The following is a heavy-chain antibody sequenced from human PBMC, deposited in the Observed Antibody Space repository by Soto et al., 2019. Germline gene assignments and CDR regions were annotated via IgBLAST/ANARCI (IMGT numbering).Heavy chain of an antibody. CDR2: ISSSDSIV. Sequence: PGGSLRLSCAASGFTFSDYYMSWIRQAPGKGLEWVSYISSSDSIVSYADSVKGRFTFSRDNAKNSLYLQMNSLRAEDTAVYFCARDLGYYDSSGYFDYWGQGTLVTVSS. J-gene: IGHJ4*02. V-gene: IGHV3-11*01. CDR3: ARDLGYYDSSGYFDY. D-gene: IGHD3-22*01. CDR1: GFTFSDYY.